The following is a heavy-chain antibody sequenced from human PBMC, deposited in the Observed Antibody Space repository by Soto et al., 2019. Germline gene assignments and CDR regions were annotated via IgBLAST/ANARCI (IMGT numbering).Heavy chain of an antibody. J-gene: IGHJ4*02. Sequence: SVKVSCMTSGYTFTSYYMHWVRQAPGQGLEWMGIINPSGGSTSYAQKFQGRVTMTRDTSTSTVYMELSSLRSEDTAVYYCARARAAAGTPGYWGQGTLVTVSS. D-gene: IGHD6-13*01. CDR1: GYTFTSYY. CDR3: ARARAAAGTPGY. CDR2: INPSGGST. V-gene: IGHV1-46*01.